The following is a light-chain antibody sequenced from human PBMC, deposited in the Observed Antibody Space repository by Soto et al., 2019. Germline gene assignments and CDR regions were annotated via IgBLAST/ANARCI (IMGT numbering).Light chain of an antibody. V-gene: IGKV1-6*01. Sequence: AIQMTQSPSSLSASVGDRVTITCRASHDIRTELGWYQQKPGKAPRLLIYGTFSLQSGVPSRFSGSGSGTDFTLTISSLQPDDFATYYCLQDFKYPRTFGQGTKVEVK. J-gene: IGKJ1*01. CDR3: LQDFKYPRT. CDR2: GTF. CDR1: HDIRTE.